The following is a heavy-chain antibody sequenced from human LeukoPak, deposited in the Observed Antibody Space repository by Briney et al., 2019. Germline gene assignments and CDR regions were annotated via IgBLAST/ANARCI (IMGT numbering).Heavy chain of an antibody. Sequence: GGSLSLTCTASGFTFSSYGMHWVRQAPGKGLEWAAFIRYDGSNKYYADSVKGRFTISRDNSKSTLYLQMNSLRPEDTAVYYCAKDDASTDFDYWGQGTVGTVSS. CDR2: IRYDGSNK. D-gene: IGHD2-2*01. V-gene: IGHV3-30*02. CDR1: GFTFSSYG. J-gene: IGHJ4*02. CDR3: AKDDASTDFDY.